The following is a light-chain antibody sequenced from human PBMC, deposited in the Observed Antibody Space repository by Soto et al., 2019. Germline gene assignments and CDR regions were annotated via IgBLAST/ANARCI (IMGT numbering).Light chain of an antibody. J-gene: IGLJ2*01. CDR1: GGSIASNY. CDR3: QSYDSSTHVV. V-gene: IGLV6-57*02. Sequence: NFMLTQPHSVSESPGKTVSISCTGSGGSIASNYVQWYQQRPGSAPTSVIYEDNDRPSGVPDRFSGSIDSSSNSAFLIISELKTEDEADYYCQSYDSSTHVVFGGGTKVTVL. CDR2: EDN.